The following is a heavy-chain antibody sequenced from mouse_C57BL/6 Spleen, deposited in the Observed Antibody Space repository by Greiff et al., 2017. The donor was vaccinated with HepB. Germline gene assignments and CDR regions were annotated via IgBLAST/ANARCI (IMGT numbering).Heavy chain of an antibody. J-gene: IGHJ4*01. CDR2: INPSSGYT. V-gene: IGHV1-4*01. CDR1: GYTFTSYT. Sequence: QVQLQQSGAELARPGASVTMSCKASGYTFTSYTMHWVKQRPGQGLEWIGYINPSSGYTKYNQKFKDKATLTADKSSSTAYMQRSSLTSEDYAVYYCASPFYDGYYDYAMDYWGQGTSVTVAS. CDR3: ASPFYDGYYDYAMDY. D-gene: IGHD2-3*01.